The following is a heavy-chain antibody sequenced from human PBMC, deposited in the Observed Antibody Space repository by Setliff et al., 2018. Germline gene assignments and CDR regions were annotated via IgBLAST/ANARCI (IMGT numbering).Heavy chain of an antibody. Sequence: PGASVKVSCKASGGTFSSYTISWVRQAPGQGLEWMGRIIPILGIANYAQKFQGRVTITADKSTSTAYMELSSLRSEDTAVYYCARDISLGKAAVWFGELKGWFDPWGQGTLVTVSS. CDR3: ARDISLGKAAVWFGELKGWFDP. CDR1: GGTFSSYT. CDR2: IIPILGIA. V-gene: IGHV1-69*04. J-gene: IGHJ5*02. D-gene: IGHD3-10*01.